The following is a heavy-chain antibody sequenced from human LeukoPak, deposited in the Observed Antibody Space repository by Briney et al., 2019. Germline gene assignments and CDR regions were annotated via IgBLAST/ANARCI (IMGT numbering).Heavy chain of an antibody. CDR3: ARLYYDFWSGSTRFDY. CDR2: IKQDGSEK. D-gene: IGHD3-3*01. J-gene: IGHJ4*02. CDR1: GFTFSSYW. Sequence: PGGSLRLSCAASGFTFSSYWMSWVRQAPGKGLEWVANIKQDGSEKYYVDSVKDRFTISRDNAKNSLYLQMNSLRAEDTAVYYCARLYYDFWSGSTRFDYWGQGTLVTVSS. V-gene: IGHV3-7*03.